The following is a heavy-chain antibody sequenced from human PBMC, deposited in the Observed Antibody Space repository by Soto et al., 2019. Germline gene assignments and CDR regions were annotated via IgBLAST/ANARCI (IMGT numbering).Heavy chain of an antibody. CDR3: AGVRRDYFDS. D-gene: IGHD3-10*01. CDR1: GGTLDSYT. Sequence: QVQLVQSGAEVKKPGSSVKVSCKASGGTLDSYTFSWVRQAPGQGLEWMGRFIPMIGLTNYAQNFQGRVTFSAEKSTSTAYMELSGLRSEDTAVYYCAGVRRDYFDSWGQGPRVTVS. CDR2: FIPMIGLT. V-gene: IGHV1-69*02. J-gene: IGHJ4*02.